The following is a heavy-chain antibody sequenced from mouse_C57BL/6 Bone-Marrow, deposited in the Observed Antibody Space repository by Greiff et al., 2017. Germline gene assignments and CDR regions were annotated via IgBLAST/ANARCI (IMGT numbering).Heavy chain of an antibody. CDR1: GYSITSGYY. J-gene: IGHJ2*01. V-gene: IGHV3-6*01. Sequence: EVQRVESGPGLVKPSQSLSLTCSVTGYSITSGYYWNWIRQFPGNKLEWMGYISYDGSNNYNPSLKNRISITRDTSKNQFFLKLNSVTTEDTATYYCARITTVVGAGYWGQGTTLTVSS. CDR3: ARITTVVGAGY. D-gene: IGHD1-1*01. CDR2: ISYDGSN.